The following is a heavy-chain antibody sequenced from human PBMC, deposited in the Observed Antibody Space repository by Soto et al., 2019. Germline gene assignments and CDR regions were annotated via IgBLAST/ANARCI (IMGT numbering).Heavy chain of an antibody. CDR3: ASPSIAARPGYYYYGMDV. V-gene: IGHV5-51*01. Sequence: GESLKISCKGSGYSLTSYWIGWVRQMPGKGLEWMGIIYPGDSDTRYSPSFQGQVTISADKSISTAYLQWSSLKASDTAMYYCASPSIAARPGYYYYGMDVWGQGTTVTVSS. D-gene: IGHD6-6*01. CDR2: IYPGDSDT. CDR1: GYSLTSYW. J-gene: IGHJ6*02.